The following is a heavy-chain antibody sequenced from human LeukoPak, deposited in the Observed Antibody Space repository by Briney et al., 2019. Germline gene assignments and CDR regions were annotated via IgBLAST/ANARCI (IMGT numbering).Heavy chain of an antibody. CDR1: GCTFTSYY. CDR2: INPSGGST. D-gene: IGHD5-24*01. J-gene: IGHJ6*02. CDR3: ARLSRDGYNYAYGMDV. Sequence: ASVKVSCKASGCTFTSYYMHWVRQAPGQGLEWMGIINPSGGSTSYAQKFQGRVTMTRDTSTSTVYMELSSLRSEDTAVYYCARLSRDGYNYAYGMDVWGQGTTVTVSS. V-gene: IGHV1-46*01.